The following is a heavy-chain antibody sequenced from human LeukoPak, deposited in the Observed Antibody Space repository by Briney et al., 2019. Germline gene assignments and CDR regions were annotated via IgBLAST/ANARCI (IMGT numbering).Heavy chain of an antibody. V-gene: IGHV4-39*07. CDR3: ARAIYNNSGYSLKYYFDY. CDR2: IYDSGST. CDR1: GGSIRSSYYY. Sequence: SETLSLTCTVSGGSIRSSYYYWGWIRQPPGKGLEWIGSIYDSGSTYYNPSLKSRVTISVDTSKNQFSLKLSSVTAADTAVYYCARAIYNNSGYSLKYYFDYWGQGTLVTVSS. D-gene: IGHD3-22*01. J-gene: IGHJ4*02.